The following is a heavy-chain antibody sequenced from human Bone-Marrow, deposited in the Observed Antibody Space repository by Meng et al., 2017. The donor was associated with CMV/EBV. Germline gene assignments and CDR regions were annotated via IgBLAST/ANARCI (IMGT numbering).Heavy chain of an antibody. V-gene: IGHV1-69*02. CDR1: GGTFSSYT. CDR3: ARGRDIVVVVAATHPFDY. Sequence: SVEVSCKASGGTFSSYTISWVRQAPGQGLEWMGRIIPILGIANYAQKFQGRVTITADKSTSTAYMELSSLRSEDTAVYYCARGRDIVVVVAATHPFDYWGQGTLVTVSS. J-gene: IGHJ4*02. D-gene: IGHD2-15*01. CDR2: IIPILGIA.